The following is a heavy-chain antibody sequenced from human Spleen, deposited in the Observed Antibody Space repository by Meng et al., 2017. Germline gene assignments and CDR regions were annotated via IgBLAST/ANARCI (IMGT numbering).Heavy chain of an antibody. CDR1: GGSIRTSGYY. CDR2: IGHSGTT. D-gene: IGHD6-19*01. Sequence: QPQLQESGPGLGKLSDALSLTCSVSGGSIRTSGYYWGWIRQPPGKGLEWIGSIGHSGTTYYTPSLRRRVTVSIDTSKNQFSLEVTSVTAADTAVYYCVRSSGWVRTGFDPWGQGTLVTVSS. V-gene: IGHV4-39*01. J-gene: IGHJ5*02. CDR3: VRSSGWVRTGFDP.